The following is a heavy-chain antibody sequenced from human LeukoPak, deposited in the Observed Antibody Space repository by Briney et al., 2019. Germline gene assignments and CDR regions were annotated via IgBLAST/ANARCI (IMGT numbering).Heavy chain of an antibody. CDR2: ISSSSSYI. CDR1: GFTFSSYW. CDR3: AELGITMIGGV. V-gene: IGHV3-21*01. Sequence: GGSLRLSCVASGFTFSSYWMSWVRQAPGKGLEWVSSISSSSSYIYFADSVKGRFTISRDNAKNSLYLQMNSLRAEDTAVYYCAELGITMIGGVWGKGTTVTISS. D-gene: IGHD3-10*02. J-gene: IGHJ6*04.